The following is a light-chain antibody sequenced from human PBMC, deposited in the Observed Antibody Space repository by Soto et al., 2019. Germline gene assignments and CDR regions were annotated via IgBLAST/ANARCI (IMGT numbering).Light chain of an antibody. CDR3: QQYNGYSWT. CDR1: QSINSW. CDR2: DAS. J-gene: IGKJ1*01. Sequence: DIQMTQSPSTLSASVGDRVTITCRANQSINSWLAWYQQKPGKAPKLLIYDASSWETGVPSRFSGSGSGAEYTLTISSLQPDDFATYYCQQYNGYSWTFGQGTKVEIK. V-gene: IGKV1-5*01.